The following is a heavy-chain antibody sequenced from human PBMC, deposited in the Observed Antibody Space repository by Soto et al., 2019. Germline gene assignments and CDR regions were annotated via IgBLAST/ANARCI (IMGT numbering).Heavy chain of an antibody. J-gene: IGHJ3*01. CDR2: IYYSGST. V-gene: IGHV4-30-4*01. CDR3: VRGDPGACSSTSCSDAFDL. D-gene: IGHD2-2*01. CDR1: GGTISSGGYY. Sequence: QVQLHESGPGLVKPSQTLSLTCTVSGGTISSGGYYWNWIRQPPGNGLEWIGSIYYSGSTLYSPSLKSRVSISVGTSKNQFSLKLTSVPAADTAFYYCVRGDPGACSSTSCSDAFDLWGRGTMVAVSS.